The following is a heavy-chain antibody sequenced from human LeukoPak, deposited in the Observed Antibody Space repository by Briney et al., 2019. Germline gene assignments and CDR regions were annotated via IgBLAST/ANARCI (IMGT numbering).Heavy chain of an antibody. CDR2: IYPGDSDT. D-gene: IGHD2-2*01. V-gene: IGHV5-51*01. CDR3: ARPAPACSSTSCYLAH. J-gene: IGHJ4*02. Sequence: KVGESLKISCVGSGYRFSTYWIAWVRQMPGKGLEWMGIIYPGDSDTRYSPSFQGQVTISADKSISTAYLQWSSLKASDTAMYYCARPAPACSSTSCYLAHWGQGTLVTVSS. CDR1: GYRFSTYW.